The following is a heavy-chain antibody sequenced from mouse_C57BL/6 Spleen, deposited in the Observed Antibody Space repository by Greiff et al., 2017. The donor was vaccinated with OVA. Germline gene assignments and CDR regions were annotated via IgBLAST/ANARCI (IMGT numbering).Heavy chain of an antibody. CDR1: GYAFSSSW. CDR3: ARYLYYGSSPYYFDY. D-gene: IGHD1-1*01. Sequence: QVQLQQSGPELVKPGASVKISCKASGYAFSSSWMNWVKQRPGKGLEWIGRIYPGDGDTNYNGKFKGKATLTADKSSSTAYMQLSSLTSEDSAVYFCARYLYYGSSPYYFDYWGKGTTLTVSS. V-gene: IGHV1-82*01. CDR2: IYPGDGDT. J-gene: IGHJ2*01.